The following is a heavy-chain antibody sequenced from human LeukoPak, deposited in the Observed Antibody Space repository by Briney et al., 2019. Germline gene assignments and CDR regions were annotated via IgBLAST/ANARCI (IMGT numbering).Heavy chain of an antibody. V-gene: IGHV3-7*01. J-gene: IGHJ4*02. D-gene: IGHD6-13*01. CDR1: GFTFSSYW. CDR3: AKDAVLYTSSWNDY. CDR2: IKQDGSEK. Sequence: GGSLRLSCAASGFTFSSYWMSWVRQAPGKGLEWVANIKQDGSEKYYVDSVKGRFTTSRDNSKNTLYLQMNSLRAEDTAVYYCAKDAVLYTSSWNDYWGQGTLVTVSS.